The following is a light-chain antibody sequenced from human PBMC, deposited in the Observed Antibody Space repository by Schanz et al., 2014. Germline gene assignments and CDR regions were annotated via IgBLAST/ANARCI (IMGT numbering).Light chain of an antibody. CDR3: QHYGSSPPYT. V-gene: IGKV3-20*01. J-gene: IGKJ2*01. CDR2: DAS. CDR1: QSVSSNY. Sequence: EIVLTQSPGTLSLSPGERATLSCRASQSVSSNYLAWYQQKPGQAPRLLIYDASRRASGIPGRFSGSGSGTDFTLTISRLEPEDFAVYYCQHYGSSPPYTFGQGTKLEIK.